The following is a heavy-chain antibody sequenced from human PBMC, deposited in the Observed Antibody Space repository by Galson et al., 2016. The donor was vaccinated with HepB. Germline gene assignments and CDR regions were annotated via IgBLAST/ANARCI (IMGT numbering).Heavy chain of an antibody. D-gene: IGHD5-24*01. J-gene: IGHJ6*02. CDR1: GFTLINYG. Sequence: SLRLSCAVSGFTLINYGMHWVRQAPGKGLEWVAFISNDGDIEYYTDSVKGRFTVSRDNSKDTVSLQMNSLRVEDTAVYYCAKAMKMAKSRNHFCALDVWGQGTTVIVSS. V-gene: IGHV3-30*19. CDR2: ISNDGDIE. CDR3: AKAMKMAKSRNHFCALDV.